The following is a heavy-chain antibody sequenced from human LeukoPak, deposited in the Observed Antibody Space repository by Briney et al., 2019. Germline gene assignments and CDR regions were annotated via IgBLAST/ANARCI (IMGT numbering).Heavy chain of an antibody. Sequence: EASVKVSCKASGGTFSSYAISWVRQAPGQGLEWMGSIIPILGIANYAQKFQGRVTITADKSTSTAYMELSSLRSEDTAVYYCARDPRTIAVAGTLDYWGQGTLVTVSS. J-gene: IGHJ4*02. V-gene: IGHV1-69*04. CDR2: IIPILGIA. D-gene: IGHD6-19*01. CDR3: ARDPRTIAVAGTLDY. CDR1: GGTFSSYA.